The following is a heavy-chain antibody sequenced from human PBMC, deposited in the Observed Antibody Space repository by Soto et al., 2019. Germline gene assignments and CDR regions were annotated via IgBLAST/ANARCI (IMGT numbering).Heavy chain of an antibody. Sequence: SETLSLTCAVSGGSISSSNWWSWVRQPPGKGLEGIGEIYHSGSTNYNPPLKSRVTISVDKSKNQFSLKLSSVTAADTAVYYCARSSPGYCSSTSCYASQPIDYWGQGTLVTVSS. J-gene: IGHJ4*02. CDR3: ARSSPGYCSSTSCYASQPIDY. CDR2: IYHSGST. V-gene: IGHV4-4*02. CDR1: GGSISSSNW. D-gene: IGHD2-2*01.